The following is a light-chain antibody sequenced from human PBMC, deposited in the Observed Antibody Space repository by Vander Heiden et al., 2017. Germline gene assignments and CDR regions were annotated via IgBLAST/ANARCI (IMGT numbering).Light chain of an antibody. J-gene: IGLJ2*01. Sequence: SYALTQPPSVSVSPGQTARITCSGDALPKQYAYWYQQKPGQAPVLVIYKDSERPSGIPERFSGSSSGTTVTVTISGVQAEDEADYYCQSADSSGTYVVFGGGTKLTVL. CDR3: QSADSSGTYVV. CDR2: KDS. CDR1: ALPKQY. V-gene: IGLV3-25*03.